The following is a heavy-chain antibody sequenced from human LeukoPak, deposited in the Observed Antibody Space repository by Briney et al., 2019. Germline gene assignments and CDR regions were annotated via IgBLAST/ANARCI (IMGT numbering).Heavy chain of an antibody. V-gene: IGHV1-2*02. Sequence: GASVKVSCKASGYTFTGYYMHWVRQAPGQGLEWMGWINPNSGGTNYAQKFQGRVTMTRDTSISTAYMELSRLRSDDTAVYYCATRGPYCGGDCYSGLWDAFDIWGQGTMVTVSS. J-gene: IGHJ3*02. CDR2: INPNSGGT. D-gene: IGHD2-21*02. CDR1: GYTFTGYY. CDR3: ATRGPYCGGDCYSGLWDAFDI.